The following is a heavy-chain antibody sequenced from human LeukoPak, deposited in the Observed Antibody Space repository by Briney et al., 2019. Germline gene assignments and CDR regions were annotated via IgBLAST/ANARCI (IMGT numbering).Heavy chain of an antibody. D-gene: IGHD3-22*01. CDR1: GYTFTSYY. CDR3: ARDKSGHYYDSSGQLDY. J-gene: IGHJ4*02. Sequence: ASVKVSCKASGYTFTSYYMHWVRQAPGQGLEWMGMINPSGGSTSYAQKFQGRVTMTRDTSTSTVYMELSSLRSEDTAVYYCARDKSGHYYDSSGQLDYWGQGTLVTVSS. V-gene: IGHV1-46*01. CDR2: INPSGGST.